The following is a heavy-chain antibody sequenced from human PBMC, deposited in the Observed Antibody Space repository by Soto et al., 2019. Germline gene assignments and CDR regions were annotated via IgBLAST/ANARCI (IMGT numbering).Heavy chain of an antibody. Sequence: EVQLLESGGGLVQPGGSLRLPCAASGFTFSSYAMSWVRQAPGKGLEWVSAISGSGGSTYYADSVKGRFTISRDNSKNTLYLQMNSLRAEDTAVYYCAKNVWGITIFGGMDVWGQGTTVTVSS. D-gene: IGHD3-9*01. CDR2: ISGSGGST. J-gene: IGHJ6*02. V-gene: IGHV3-23*01. CDR1: GFTFSSYA. CDR3: AKNVWGITIFGGMDV.